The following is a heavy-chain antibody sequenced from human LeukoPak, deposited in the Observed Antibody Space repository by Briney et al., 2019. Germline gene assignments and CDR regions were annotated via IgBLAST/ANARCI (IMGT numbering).Heavy chain of an antibody. J-gene: IGHJ1*01. CDR2: IKSDGSST. CDR3: ARRPPRAYSGRSFEYFQH. Sequence: GGSLRLSCAASGFTFSSYWMHWVRQAPGKGLVWVSRIKSDGSSTSYADSVKGRFTISRDNAKNTLYLQMNSLRAEDTAVYYCARRPPRAYSGRSFEYFQHWGQGTLVTVSS. V-gene: IGHV3-74*01. CDR1: GFTFSSYW. D-gene: IGHD1-26*01.